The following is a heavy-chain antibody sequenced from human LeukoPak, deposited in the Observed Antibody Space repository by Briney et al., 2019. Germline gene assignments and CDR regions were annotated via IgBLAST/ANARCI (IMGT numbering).Heavy chain of an antibody. CDR3: ARANYDILTGYYYYYYMDV. CDR2: IYYSGST. D-gene: IGHD3-9*01. Sequence: SETLSLTCTVSGGSISSYYWSWIRQPPGKGLEWIGYIYYSGSTNYNPSLKSRVTISVDTSKNQFSLKLSSVTAADTAVYYCARANYDILTGYYYYYYMDVWAKGPRSPSP. J-gene: IGHJ6*03. CDR1: GGSISSYY. V-gene: IGHV4-59*01.